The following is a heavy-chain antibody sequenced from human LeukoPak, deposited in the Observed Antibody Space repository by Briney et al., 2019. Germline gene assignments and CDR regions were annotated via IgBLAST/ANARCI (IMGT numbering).Heavy chain of an antibody. V-gene: IGHV1-2*02. J-gene: IGHJ5*02. CDR1: GYTFTGYY. CDR2: INPNSGGT. CDR3: ARAPPSGWQRDGTRTYNWFDP. Sequence: ASVKVSCKASGYTFTGYYMHWVRQAPGQGLEWMGWINPNSGGTNYAQKFQGRVTMTRDTSISTAYMELSRLRSDDTAVYYCARAPPSGWQRDGTRTYNWFDPWGQGTLVTVSS. D-gene: IGHD6-19*01.